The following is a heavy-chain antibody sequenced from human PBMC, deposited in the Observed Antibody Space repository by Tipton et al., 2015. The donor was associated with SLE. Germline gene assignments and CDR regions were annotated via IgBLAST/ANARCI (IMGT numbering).Heavy chain of an antibody. CDR2: IKQDGSEK. CDR1: GFTFSSYA. CDR3: ARDQLYCSGGSCPDY. V-gene: IGHV3-7*01. Sequence: SLRLSCAASGFTFSSYALSWVRQAPGKGLEWVANIKQDGSEKYYVDSVKGRFTISRDNAKNSLYLQMNSLRAEDTAVYYCARDQLYCSGGSCPDYWGQGTLVTVSS. D-gene: IGHD2-15*01. J-gene: IGHJ4*02.